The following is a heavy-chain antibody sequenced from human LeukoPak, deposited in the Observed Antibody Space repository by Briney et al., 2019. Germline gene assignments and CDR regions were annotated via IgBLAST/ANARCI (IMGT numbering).Heavy chain of an antibody. J-gene: IGHJ6*02. V-gene: IGHV3-48*03. CDR1: GFTFSSYE. CDR2: ISSSGSTI. Sequence: GGSLRLSCAAPGFTFSSYEMNWVRQAPGKGLEWVSYISSSGSTIYYADSVKGRFTISRDNAKNSLYLQMNSLRAEDTAVYYCARNGDYPFYYYYYGMDVWGQGTTVTVSS. CDR3: ARNGDYPFYYYYYGMDV. D-gene: IGHD4-17*01.